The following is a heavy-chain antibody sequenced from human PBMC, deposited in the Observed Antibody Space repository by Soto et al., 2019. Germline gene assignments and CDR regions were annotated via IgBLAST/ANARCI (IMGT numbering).Heavy chain of an antibody. V-gene: IGHV3-21*01. CDR3: ARDLALAGNY. CDR1: GFTFRSYA. CDR2: ISSTSTYT. Sequence: GGSLRLSCAASGFTFRSYAMNWVRQTQEKGLEWVSSISSTSTYTHYADSVKGRFTISRDNANNSLFLQMNSLRAEETAIYYCARDLALAGNYWGQGALVTVSS. J-gene: IGHJ4*02. D-gene: IGHD6-19*01.